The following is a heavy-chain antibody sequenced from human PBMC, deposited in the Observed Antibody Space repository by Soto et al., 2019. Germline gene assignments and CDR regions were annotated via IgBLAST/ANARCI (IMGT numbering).Heavy chain of an antibody. CDR1: GGSISSGGYY. J-gene: IGHJ5*02. V-gene: IGHV4-31*03. Sequence: QVQLQESGPGLVKPSQTLSLTCTVSGGSISSGGYYWSWIRQHPGKGLEWTGYIYYSGSTYYNPSLKSRVTRSVDTSKTQFSLKLSSVTAADTAVYYCARDHIVRGAQLNYRGWFDPWGQGTLVTVSS. CDR2: IYYSGST. D-gene: IGHD3-10*01. CDR3: ARDHIVRGAQLNYRGWFDP.